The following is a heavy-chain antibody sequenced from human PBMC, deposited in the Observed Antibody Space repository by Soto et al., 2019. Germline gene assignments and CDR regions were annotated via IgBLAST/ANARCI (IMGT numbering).Heavy chain of an antibody. J-gene: IGHJ6*02. D-gene: IGHD4-17*01. V-gene: IGHV4-30-2*01. Sequence: QLQLQESGSGLVKPSQTLSLTCAVSGGSISSGGYSWTWIRQPPGKGLEWIGYIYDSGTTDYNPSLKSRVTISVDRSKNQFSLKLSSVAAADTAVYYCARAHYGDYGYGMDVWGQGTTVTVSS. CDR3: ARAHYGDYGYGMDV. CDR2: IYDSGTT. CDR1: GGSISSGGYS.